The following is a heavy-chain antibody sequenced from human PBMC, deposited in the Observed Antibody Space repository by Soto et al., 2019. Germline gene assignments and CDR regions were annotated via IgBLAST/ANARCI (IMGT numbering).Heavy chain of an antibody. CDR3: ATGSFTSTGGRIGYHYNAMDV. V-gene: IGHV1-69*13. Sequence: SVKVSCKSSGGTFSSHSINWVRQAPGQGLEWMGGIIPIFGPANFAKKFQGRVTITADESTTTAYMELSSLASEDTAVYYCATGSFTSTGGRIGYHYNAMDVWGQGTTVTVSS. J-gene: IGHJ6*02. CDR2: IIPIFGPA. D-gene: IGHD1-1*01. CDR1: GGTFSSHS.